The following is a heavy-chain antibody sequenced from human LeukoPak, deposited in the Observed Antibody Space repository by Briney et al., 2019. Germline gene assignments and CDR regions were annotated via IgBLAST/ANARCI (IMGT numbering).Heavy chain of an antibody. V-gene: IGHV3-23*01. J-gene: IGHJ4*02. CDR1: GFTLTKYA. CDR3: VRHDSFIPF. CDR2: ISDTYAVT. Sequence: VGSRRLSCAASGFTLTKYAITWVRQPSPEWLEWVSSISDTYAVTYYTVSVKGRCTNSRDNSKKTVYMQLNNLRTEDTAVYFCVRHDSFIPFWGQGTLVTVSS. D-gene: IGHD3-16*01.